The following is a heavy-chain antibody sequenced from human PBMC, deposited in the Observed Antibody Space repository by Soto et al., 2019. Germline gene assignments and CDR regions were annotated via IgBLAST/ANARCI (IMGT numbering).Heavy chain of an antibody. J-gene: IGHJ5*02. CDR1: GYTFTSYG. CDR2: ISAYNGNT. V-gene: IGHV1-18*04. CDR3: ARDEKPEVWFDP. Sequence: QVQLVQSGAEVKKPGASVKVSCKASGYTFTSYGLSWVRQAPGQGLEWMGWISAYNGNTNYAQKLQGRVTMTTDSTTSTAYMEQRSLRYDYTAVDYCARDEKPEVWFDPWGQGTLVTVSS.